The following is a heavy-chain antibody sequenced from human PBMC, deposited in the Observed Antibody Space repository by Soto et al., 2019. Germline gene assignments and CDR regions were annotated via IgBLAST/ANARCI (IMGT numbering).Heavy chain of an antibody. CDR2: ISSSSSTI. J-gene: IGHJ4*02. CDR1: GFTFSSYS. Sequence: EVQLVESGGGLVQPGGSLRLSCAASGFTFSSYSMNWVRQAPGKGLEWVSYISSSSSTIYYADSVKGRFTISRDNAKNSLYLQMNSLRAEDTAVYYCAREGGYSYDCWSQGTLVTVSS. CDR3: AREGGYSYDC. V-gene: IGHV3-48*01. D-gene: IGHD5-18*01.